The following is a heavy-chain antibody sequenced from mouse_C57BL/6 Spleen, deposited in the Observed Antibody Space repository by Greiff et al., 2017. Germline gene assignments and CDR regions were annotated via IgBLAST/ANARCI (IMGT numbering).Heavy chain of an antibody. CDR3: ARSYLGYAMDY. V-gene: IGHV3-1*01. D-gene: IGHD1-1*01. CDR1: GYSITSGYD. Sequence: EVQVVESGPGMVKPSQSLSLTCTVTGYSITSGYDWHWIRHFPGNKLEWMGYISYSGSTNYNPSLKSRISITHDTSKNHFFLKLNSVTTEDTATYYCARSYLGYAMDYWGQGTSVTVSS. J-gene: IGHJ4*01. CDR2: ISYSGST.